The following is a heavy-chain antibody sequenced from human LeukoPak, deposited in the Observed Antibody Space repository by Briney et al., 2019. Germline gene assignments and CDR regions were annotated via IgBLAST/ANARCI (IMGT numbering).Heavy chain of an antibody. CDR1: GYTFTGYY. CDR2: INPNSGGT. D-gene: IGHD6-13*01. CDR3: ARGGISSSWYGLAYYFDY. Sequence: ASVKVSCKASGYTFTGYYMHWVRQAPGQGLDWMGWINPNSGGTNYAQKFQGRVTMTRDTSISTAYMELSRLRSDDTAVYYCARGGISSSWYGLAYYFDYWGQGTLVTVSS. J-gene: IGHJ4*02. V-gene: IGHV1-2*02.